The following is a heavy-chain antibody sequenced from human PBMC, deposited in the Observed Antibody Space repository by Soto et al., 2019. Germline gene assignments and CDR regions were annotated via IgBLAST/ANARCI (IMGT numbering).Heavy chain of an antibody. CDR2: ISQSGNT. J-gene: IGHJ4*02. CDR1: SGSFSGYY. CDR3: ARAPKVSGSSQARPDF. Sequence: LSLTCSIYSGSFSGYYWSWIRQPPGRGLEWIGEISQSGNTNYSPSLKSRVSISIDTSKKQFSLNLASVSAADTAVYYCARAPKVSGSSQARPDFWGQGTLVTVSS. D-gene: IGHD6-6*01. V-gene: IGHV4-34*01.